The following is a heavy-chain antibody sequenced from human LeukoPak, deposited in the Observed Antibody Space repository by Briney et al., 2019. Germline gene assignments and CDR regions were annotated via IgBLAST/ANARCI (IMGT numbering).Heavy chain of an antibody. CDR3: AKGGQGYSYVSAIDY. CDR2: ISGSGGST. CDR1: GFTFSSYA. Sequence: GGSLRLSCAASGFTFSSYAMSWVRQAPGKGLEWVSAISGSGGSTYYADSVKGRFTISRDNSRNTVYLQMNSLRAEDTAVYYCAKGGQGYSYVSAIDYWGQGTLVTVSS. V-gene: IGHV3-23*01. J-gene: IGHJ4*02. D-gene: IGHD5-18*01.